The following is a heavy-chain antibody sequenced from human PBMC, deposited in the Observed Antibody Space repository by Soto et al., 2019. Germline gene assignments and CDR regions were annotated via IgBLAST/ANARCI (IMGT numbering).Heavy chain of an antibody. CDR1: GFTFSSYW. V-gene: IGHV3-74*01. Sequence: EVQLVESGGGLVQPGGSLRVSCAASGFTFSSYWMHWVRQAPGKGLVWVSRINSDGSSTSYADSVKGRFTISRDNAKNTLYLQMNYLRAEDTVIYYCARRGAVAGLHYWGQGTLVTVSS. J-gene: IGHJ4*02. D-gene: IGHD6-19*01. CDR3: ARRGAVAGLHY. CDR2: INSDGSST.